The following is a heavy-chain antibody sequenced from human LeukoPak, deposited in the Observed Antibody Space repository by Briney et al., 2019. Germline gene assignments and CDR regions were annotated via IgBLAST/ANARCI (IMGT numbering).Heavy chain of an antibody. V-gene: IGHV4-59*01. D-gene: IGHD1-1*01. CDR2: IYYSGST. CDR3: ARVNDNYYFDY. CDR1: GGSISSYY. Sequence: PSETLSLACTVSGGSISSYYWTWIRQPPGKGLEWIGYIYYSGSTNYNPSLKGRVTISVDTSKSQFSLKLSSVTAADTAVYYCARVNDNYYFDYWGQGTLVTVSS. J-gene: IGHJ4*02.